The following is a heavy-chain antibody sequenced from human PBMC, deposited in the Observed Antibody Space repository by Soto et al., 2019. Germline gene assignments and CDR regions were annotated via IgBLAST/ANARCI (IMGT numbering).Heavy chain of an antibody. D-gene: IGHD3-3*01. V-gene: IGHV3-30-3*01. J-gene: IGHJ4*02. CDR2: ISYDGSNK. Sequence: QVQLVESGGGVVQPGRSLRLSCAASGFTFSSYAMHWVRQAPGKGLEWVAVISYDGSNKYYADSVKGRFTISRDNSKNTLYLQMNSLRAEDTAVYYCARGHWSEVDYWGQGTLVTVSS. CDR1: GFTFSSYA. CDR3: ARGHWSEVDY.